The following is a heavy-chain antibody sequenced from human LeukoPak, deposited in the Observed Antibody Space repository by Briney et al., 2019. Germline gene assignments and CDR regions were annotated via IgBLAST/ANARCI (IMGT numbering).Heavy chain of an antibody. D-gene: IGHD2-15*01. CDR2: IYYSGST. J-gene: IGHJ3*02. V-gene: IGHV4-61*08. CDR1: GGSISSGGYS. CDR3: ARQGSVVVVAATLLSDDAFDI. Sequence: SETLSLTCAVSGGSISSGGYSWSWIRQPPGKGLEWIGYIYYSGSTNYNPSLKSRVTISVDTSKNQFSLKLSSVTAADTAVYHCARQGSVVVVAATLLSDDAFDIWGQGTMVTVSS.